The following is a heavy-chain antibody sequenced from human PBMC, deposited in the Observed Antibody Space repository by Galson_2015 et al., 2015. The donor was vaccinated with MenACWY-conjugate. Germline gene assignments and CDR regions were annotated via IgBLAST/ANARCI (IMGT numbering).Heavy chain of an antibody. CDR3: ARDRGIYNWNYGGGFDY. V-gene: IGHV1-18*01. CDR1: GYTFTSYG. J-gene: IGHJ4*02. Sequence: SVKVSCKASGYTFTSYGISWVRQAPGQGLEWMGWISAYNGNTNYAQKLQGRVTMTTDTSTSTAYMELRSLRSDDTAVYYCARDRGIYNWNYGGGFDYWGQGALVTVSS. D-gene: IGHD1-7*01. CDR2: ISAYNGNT.